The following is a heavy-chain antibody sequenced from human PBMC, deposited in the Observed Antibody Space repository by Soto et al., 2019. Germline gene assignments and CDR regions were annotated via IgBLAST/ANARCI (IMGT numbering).Heavy chain of an antibody. CDR2: IYYSGST. Sequence: XETLYLTCTVSGGSISSSSYYWGWIRQPPGKGLEWIGIIYYSGSTYYNPSLKSRVTISVDTSKNQFSLKLSSVTAADTAVYYCARRSIAARHGGWFDHWGQGTLVTVSS. V-gene: IGHV4-39*01. CDR1: GGSISSSSYY. J-gene: IGHJ5*02. CDR3: ARRSIAARHGGWFDH. D-gene: IGHD6-6*01.